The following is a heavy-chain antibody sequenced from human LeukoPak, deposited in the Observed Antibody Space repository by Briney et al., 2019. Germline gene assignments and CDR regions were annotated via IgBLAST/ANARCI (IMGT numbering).Heavy chain of an antibody. V-gene: IGHV1-46*01. CDR2: INPSSGST. J-gene: IGHJ3*02. CDR1: GYTFTSYY. Sequence: GASVKVSCKASGYTFTSYYMHWVRQAPGQGLEWMGIINPSSGSTSYAQKFQGRVTMTRDMSTSTVYMELSSLRSEDTAVYYCARELYDFWSGYLFLGERDAFDIWGQGTMVTVSS. D-gene: IGHD3-3*01. CDR3: ARELYDFWSGYLFLGERDAFDI.